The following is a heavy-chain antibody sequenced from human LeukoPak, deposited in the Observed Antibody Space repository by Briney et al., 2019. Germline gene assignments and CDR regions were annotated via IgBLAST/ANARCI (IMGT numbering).Heavy chain of an antibody. J-gene: IGHJ4*02. CDR1: GFTFSSYS. CDR2: ISSSSSYI. CDR3: ARGPYGVDY. Sequence: GGSLRLSCAASGFTFSSYSMNWVRQSPGKGLEWVSSISSSSSYISYADSVQGRFTISRDNAKNSLYLQMNSLRAEDTAVYYCARGPYGVDYLGQGTLVTVSS. D-gene: IGHD4-17*01. V-gene: IGHV3-21*01.